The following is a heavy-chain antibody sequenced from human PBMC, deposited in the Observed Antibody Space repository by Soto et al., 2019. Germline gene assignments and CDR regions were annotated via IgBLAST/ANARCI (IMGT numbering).Heavy chain of an antibody. Sequence: GASVKVSCKASGYTFTGYYIHWVRQAPGQGLEWMGWTNPSNGGTNYAQKSQGRVTMTRDTSLSIGYMELTTLRSDDTAVFYCAREVGGGRQYYFDSWGLGTLVTVSS. CDR3: AREVGGGRQYYFDS. J-gene: IGHJ4*02. CDR1: GYTFTGYY. D-gene: IGHD3-16*01. V-gene: IGHV1-2*02. CDR2: TNPSNGGT.